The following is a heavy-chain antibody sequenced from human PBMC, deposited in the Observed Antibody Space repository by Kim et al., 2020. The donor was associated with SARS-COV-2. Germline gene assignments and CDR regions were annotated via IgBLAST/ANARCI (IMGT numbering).Heavy chain of an antibody. CDR2: IYYSGST. CDR3: ARVVGRGSGSYYNIFDY. J-gene: IGHJ4*02. CDR1: GGSISSGGYY. V-gene: IGHV4-31*03. Sequence: SETLSLTCTVSGGSISSGGYYWSWIRQHPGKGLEWIGYIYYSGSTYYNPSLKSRVTISVDTSKNQFSLKLSSVTAADTAVYYCARVVGRGSGSYYNIFDYWGQGTLVTVSS. D-gene: IGHD3-10*01.